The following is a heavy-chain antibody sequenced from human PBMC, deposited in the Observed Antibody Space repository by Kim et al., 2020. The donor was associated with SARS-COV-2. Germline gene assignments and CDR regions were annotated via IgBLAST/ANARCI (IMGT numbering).Heavy chain of an antibody. D-gene: IGHD3-10*01. CDR3: ARELNYGSGSYYNY. V-gene: IGHV4-39*07. J-gene: IGHJ4*02. Sequence: NPSLKSRVTISVETAKNQFSLKMRSVTAADTAVYYCARELNYGSGSYYNYWGQGTLVTVSS.